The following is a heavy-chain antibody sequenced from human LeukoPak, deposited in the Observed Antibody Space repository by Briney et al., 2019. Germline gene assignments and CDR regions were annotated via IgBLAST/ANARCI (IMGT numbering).Heavy chain of an antibody. CDR2: ISPGGGST. J-gene: IGHJ4*02. D-gene: IGHD6-19*01. Sequence: ASVKVSCKASGYSFTNYYMHWVRQAPGQGLEWMGMISPGGGSTMYAQKFQGRVTMTRDMSTSTVYMELSSLGYEDTAVYYCARGTVAGDILGYWGQGTLVTVSS. CDR3: ARGTVAGDILGY. CDR1: GYSFTNYY. V-gene: IGHV1-46*01.